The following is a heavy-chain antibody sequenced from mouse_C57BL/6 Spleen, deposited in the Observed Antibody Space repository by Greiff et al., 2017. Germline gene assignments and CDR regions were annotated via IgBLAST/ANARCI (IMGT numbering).Heavy chain of an antibody. D-gene: IGHD1-1*01. CDR1: GYAFSSSW. Sequence: QVQLQQSGPELVKPGASVKISCKASGYAFSSSWMNWVKQRPGQGLEWIGRIYPGDGDTNYNGKFKGKATLTADKSSSTAYMQLSSLTSEDSAVYFCARPPYGSSYDYAMDYWGQGTSVTVSS. J-gene: IGHJ4*01. CDR3: ARPPYGSSYDYAMDY. CDR2: IYPGDGDT. V-gene: IGHV1-82*01.